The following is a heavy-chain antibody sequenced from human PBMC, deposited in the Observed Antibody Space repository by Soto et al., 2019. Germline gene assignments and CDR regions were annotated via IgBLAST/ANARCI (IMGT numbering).Heavy chain of an antibody. CDR1: GFTFSSYA. CDR3: AKHGLGELSPQYYFDY. Sequence: GGSLRLSCAASGFTFSSYAMSWVRQAPGKGLEWVSAISGSGGSTYYADSVKGRFTISRDNSKNTLYLQMNSLRAEDTAVYYCAKHGLGELSPQYYFDYWGQGTLVTVSS. D-gene: IGHD3-16*02. J-gene: IGHJ4*02. V-gene: IGHV3-23*01. CDR2: ISGSGGST.